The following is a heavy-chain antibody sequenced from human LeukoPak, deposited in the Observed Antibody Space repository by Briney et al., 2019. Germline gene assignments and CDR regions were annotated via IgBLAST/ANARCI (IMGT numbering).Heavy chain of an antibody. D-gene: IGHD1-14*01. V-gene: IGHV3-53*05. Sequence: PGGSLRLSGVPSGFTVSSNYMIWVRHAPRKGLQWVSVIYSGGSTYYADSVKGRFTTSRDNSKNTLYLQMNTLRAEDTAVYYCASFMPDHDAFDIWGQGTMVTVSS. CDR2: IYSGGST. CDR3: ASFMPDHDAFDI. CDR1: GFTVSSNY. J-gene: IGHJ3*02.